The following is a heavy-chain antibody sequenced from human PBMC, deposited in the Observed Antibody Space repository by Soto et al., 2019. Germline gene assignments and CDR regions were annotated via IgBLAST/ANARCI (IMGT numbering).Heavy chain of an antibody. CDR3: ARVRYDILTGYYDY. J-gene: IGHJ4*02. CDR2: IIPIFGTA. CDR1: GGTFSSYA. Sequence: VKVSCKASGGTFSSYAISWVRQAPGQGLEWMGGIIPIFGTANYAQKFQGRVTITADKSTSTAYMELSSLRSEDTAVYYCARVRYDILTGYYDYWGQGTLVTVSS. V-gene: IGHV1-69*06. D-gene: IGHD3-9*01.